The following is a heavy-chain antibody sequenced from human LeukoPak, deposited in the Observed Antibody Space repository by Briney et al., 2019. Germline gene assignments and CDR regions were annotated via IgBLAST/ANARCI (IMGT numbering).Heavy chain of an antibody. Sequence: GASVKVSCKASGYTFTSYDINWVRQATGQGLEWMGWMNPNSGNTGYAQKFQGRVTMTRNTSISTAYMELSSLRSEDTAVYYCARVRGYSYGWGEYYHGMDVWGQGTTVTVSS. CDR3: ARVRGYSYGWGEYYHGMDV. D-gene: IGHD5-18*01. CDR1: GYTFTSYD. J-gene: IGHJ6*02. CDR2: MNPNSGNT. V-gene: IGHV1-8*01.